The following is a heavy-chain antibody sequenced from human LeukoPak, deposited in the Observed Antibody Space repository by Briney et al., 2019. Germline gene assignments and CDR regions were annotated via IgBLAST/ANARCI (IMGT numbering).Heavy chain of an antibody. CDR2: IYHSGST. J-gene: IGHJ3*02. CDR1: GYSISNGYY. CDR3: ASRMTTVTTRAFDI. D-gene: IGHD4-17*01. V-gene: IGHV4-38-2*02. Sequence: SETLSLTCTVSGYSISNGYYWGWIRQPPGKGLEWIGSIYHSGSTYYNPSLKSRVTISVDTSKNQFSLKLSSVTAADTAVYYCASRMTTVTTRAFDIWGQGTMVTVSS.